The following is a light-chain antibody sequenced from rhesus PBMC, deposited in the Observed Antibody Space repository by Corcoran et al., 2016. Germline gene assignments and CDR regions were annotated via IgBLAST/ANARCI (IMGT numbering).Light chain of an antibody. CDR2: GVA. CDR3: MQALEFPYS. CDR1: QSLLDSEDGNNY. Sequence: DIVMTQTPLSLPVTPGEPASISCRSSQSLLDSEDGNNYLDWYLQKPGQSPQRLIYGVATRASGVPDRVSGSGSDTDFTLKISRVEAEDVGVYYCMQALEFPYSFGQGTKVEIK. V-gene: IGKV2-104*02. J-gene: IGKJ2*01.